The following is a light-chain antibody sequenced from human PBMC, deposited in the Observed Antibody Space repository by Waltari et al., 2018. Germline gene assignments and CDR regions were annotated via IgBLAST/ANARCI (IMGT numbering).Light chain of an antibody. CDR3: QQFKSFLFT. V-gene: IGKV1-9*01. J-gene: IGKJ5*01. CDR1: QGTNSY. Sequence: DIQLTHSPSFLSASLGDRVTITRRASQGTNSYLAWYQQKPGKAPNLLIHGTSALQSGVPARFSGSQSGTEFTLTISSLQPEDLATYYSQQFKSFLFTCGQGTRLDIK. CDR2: GTS.